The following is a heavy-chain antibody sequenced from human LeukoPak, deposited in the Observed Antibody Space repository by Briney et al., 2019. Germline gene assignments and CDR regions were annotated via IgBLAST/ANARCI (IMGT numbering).Heavy chain of an antibody. CDR3: AKDTPGLDY. J-gene: IGHJ4*02. Sequence: GRSLRLSCAASGFTFSSYGIHWVRQAPGKGLEWVAVISYDGSNKYYADSVKGRFTISRDNSKNTLYLQMNSLRAEDTAVYYCAKDTPGLDYWGQRTLVTVSS. V-gene: IGHV3-30*18. CDR1: GFTFSSYG. CDR2: ISYDGSNK.